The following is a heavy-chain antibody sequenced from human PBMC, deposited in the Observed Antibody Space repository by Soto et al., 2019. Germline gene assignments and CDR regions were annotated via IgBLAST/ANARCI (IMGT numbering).Heavy chain of an antibody. J-gene: IGHJ4*02. Sequence: SETLSLTCTVSGGSISSGDYYWSWIRQPPGKGLEWIGYIYYSGSTYYNPSLKSRVTISVDTSKNQFSLKLSSVTAADTAVYYCARAPYYYDSSCYFRAVFYFDYWGQGTLVTVSS. CDR1: GGSISSGDYY. D-gene: IGHD3-22*01. CDR3: ARAPYYYDSSCYFRAVFYFDY. V-gene: IGHV4-30-4*01. CDR2: IYYSGST.